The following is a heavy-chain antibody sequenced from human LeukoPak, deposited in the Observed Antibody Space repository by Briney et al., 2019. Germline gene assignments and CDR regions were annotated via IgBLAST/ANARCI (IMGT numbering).Heavy chain of an antibody. CDR2: INPSGGST. Sequence: GASVKVSCKASGYTFTSYYMHWVRQAPGQGLEWMGIINPSGGSTRYAQKFQGRVTMTRDTSTSTVYMELSSLRSEDTAVYYCARANDYYGSGSYYTDLSFDYWGQGTLVTVSS. J-gene: IGHJ4*02. CDR3: ARANDYYGSGSYYTDLSFDY. V-gene: IGHV1-46*01. CDR1: GYTFTSYY. D-gene: IGHD3-10*01.